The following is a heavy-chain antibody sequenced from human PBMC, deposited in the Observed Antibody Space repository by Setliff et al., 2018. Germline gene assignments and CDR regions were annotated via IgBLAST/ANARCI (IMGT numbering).Heavy chain of an antibody. V-gene: IGHV5-51*01. D-gene: IGHD2-2*01. CDR3: ARQGCSSTSCHSIDY. J-gene: IGHJ4*02. CDR1: GYSFTSNW. CDR2: IYPGNSNT. Sequence: GESLKISCKGSGYSFTSNWIAWVRQMPGKGLECMGIIYPGNSNTRYSPPFQGQVTISADKAIYTAYLQWNSLQASDTAMYYCARQGCSSTSCHSIDYWGQGTLVTVSS.